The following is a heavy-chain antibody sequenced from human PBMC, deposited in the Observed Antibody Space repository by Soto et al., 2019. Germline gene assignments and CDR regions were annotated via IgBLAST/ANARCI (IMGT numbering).Heavy chain of an antibody. D-gene: IGHD3-10*01. Sequence: GGSLRLSCAASGFTFSSFWMSWVRRAPGKGLEWVANIKQDGSDKNYVGSVKGRFTISRDSAKNSLYLQMNSLRVEDTAVYYCARDVSGKLGHDSWGQGTLVTVSS. J-gene: IGHJ4*02. CDR1: GFTFSSFW. CDR2: IKQDGSDK. V-gene: IGHV3-7*01. CDR3: ARDVSGKLGHDS.